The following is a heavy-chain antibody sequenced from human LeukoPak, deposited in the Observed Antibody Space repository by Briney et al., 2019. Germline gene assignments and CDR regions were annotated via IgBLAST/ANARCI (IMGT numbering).Heavy chain of an antibody. CDR1: GGSISSYY. Sequence: SETLSLTCTVSGGSISSYYWSWIRQPPGKGLEWIGYIYYSEDTNYNPSLKSRVTISVDTSKNQFSLKLSSVTAADTAVYYCVRADYGDDYYFDYWGQGTLVTVSS. J-gene: IGHJ4*02. D-gene: IGHD4-17*01. CDR2: IYYSEDT. V-gene: IGHV4-59*01. CDR3: VRADYGDDYYFDY.